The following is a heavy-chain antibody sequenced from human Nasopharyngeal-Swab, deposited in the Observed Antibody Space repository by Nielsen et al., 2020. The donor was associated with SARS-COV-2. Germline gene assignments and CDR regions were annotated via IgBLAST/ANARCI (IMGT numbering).Heavy chain of an antibody. CDR3: AKDLEQQLAYYFDY. D-gene: IGHD6-13*01. V-gene: IGHV3-30*18. CDR1: GFTFSSYG. Sequence: GASLQISCAASGFTFSSYGMHWVRQAPGKGLEWVAVISYDGSNKYYADSVKGRFTISRDNSKNTLYLQMNSLRAEDTAVYYCAKDLEQQLAYYFDYWGQGTLVTVSS. CDR2: ISYDGSNK. J-gene: IGHJ4*02.